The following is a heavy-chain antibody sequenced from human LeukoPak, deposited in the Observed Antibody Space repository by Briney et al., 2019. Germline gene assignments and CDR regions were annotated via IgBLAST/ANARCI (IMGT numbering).Heavy chain of an antibody. J-gene: IGHJ4*02. Sequence: PGGSLRLSCAASGFTVSSNHMSWVRQAPGKGLEWVSVIYSGGSTYYADSVKGRFTISRDNSKNTLYLQMNSLRAEDTAVYYCARAPYGSGSYYMGFDYWGQGTLVTVSS. CDR1: GFTVSSNH. D-gene: IGHD3-10*01. CDR3: ARAPYGSGSYYMGFDY. CDR2: IYSGGST. V-gene: IGHV3-66*01.